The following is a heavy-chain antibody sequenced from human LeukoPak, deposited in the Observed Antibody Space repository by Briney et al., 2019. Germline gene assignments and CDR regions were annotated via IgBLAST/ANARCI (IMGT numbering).Heavy chain of an antibody. J-gene: IGHJ5*02. CDR1: GGSISSYY. CDR2: IYYSGST. Sequence: KPSETLSLTCTVSGGSISSYYWSCIRQPPGKGLEWIGYIYYSGSTNYIPSLQSRVTISVDTSKNQFSLKLSSVTAADTAVYYCARVFGSGRGFDPWGQGTLVTVSS. CDR3: ARVFGSGRGFDP. D-gene: IGHD3-10*01. V-gene: IGHV4-59*01.